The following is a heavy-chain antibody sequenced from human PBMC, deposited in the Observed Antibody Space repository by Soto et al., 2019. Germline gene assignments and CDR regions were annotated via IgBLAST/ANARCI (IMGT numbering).Heavy chain of an antibody. CDR1: GGSFSGYY. D-gene: IGHD3-10*01. V-gene: IGHV4-34*01. J-gene: IGHJ6*02. Sequence: SETLSLTCAVYGGSFSGYYWSWIRQPPGKGLEWIGEISHSGSTNYNPSLKSRVTISVDTSKNQFSLKLSSVTAADTAVYYCARGWVLLWFGELLTSNYGMDVWGQGTTVTVSS. CDR2: ISHSGST. CDR3: ARGWVLLWFGELLTSNYGMDV.